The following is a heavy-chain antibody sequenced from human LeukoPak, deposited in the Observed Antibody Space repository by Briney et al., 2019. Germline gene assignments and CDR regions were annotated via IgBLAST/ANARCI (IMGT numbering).Heavy chain of an antibody. D-gene: IGHD3-10*01. Sequence: GASVKVSCKASGYIFTGYYMHWVRQAPGQGLEWMGWINPNSGDTNYAQKFQGRVTMTADTSTDTVYMELSSLRSEDTAVYYCATEGKMVRGVYTDYWGQGTLVTVSS. CDR3: ATEGKMVRGVYTDY. J-gene: IGHJ4*02. V-gene: IGHV1-2*02. CDR2: INPNSGDT. CDR1: GYIFTGYY.